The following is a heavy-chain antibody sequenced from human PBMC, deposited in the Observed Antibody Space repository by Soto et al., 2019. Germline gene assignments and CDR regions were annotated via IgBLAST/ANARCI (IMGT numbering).Heavy chain of an antibody. J-gene: IGHJ6*02. Sequence: QVQLVQSGAEVKKPGASVKVSCKASGYTFTSYDINWVRQATGQGLEWMGWMNPNSGNTGYAQKFQGRVTMTRNTSISTAYMELSSLRPEDTAVYYCARSPTRYYYYGMDVWGQGTTVTVSS. V-gene: IGHV1-8*01. CDR2: MNPNSGNT. CDR3: ARSPTRYYYYGMDV. CDR1: GYTFTSYD.